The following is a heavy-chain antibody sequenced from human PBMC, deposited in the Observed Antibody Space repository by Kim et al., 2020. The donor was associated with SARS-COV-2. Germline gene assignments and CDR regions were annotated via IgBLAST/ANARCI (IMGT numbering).Heavy chain of an antibody. J-gene: IGHJ5*02. V-gene: IGHV4-34*01. Sequence: PSLKSRVTISVDTSKNQFSLKLSSVTAADTAVYYCARKYSSGWYNWFDPWGQGTLVTVSS. D-gene: IGHD6-19*01. CDR3: ARKYSSGWYNWFDP.